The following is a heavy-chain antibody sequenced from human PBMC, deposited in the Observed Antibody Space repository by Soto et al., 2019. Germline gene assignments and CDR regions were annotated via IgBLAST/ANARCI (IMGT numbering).Heavy chain of an antibody. Sequence: GGSLRLSCAASGFTFSSYDMHWVRQATGKGLEWVSAIGTAGDTYYPGSVKGRFTISRENAKNSLYLQMNSLRAGDTAVYYCASGQENDYGDYNDALDIWGQGTMVTVSS. CDR3: ASGQENDYGDYNDALDI. CDR1: GFTFSSYD. J-gene: IGHJ3*02. D-gene: IGHD4-17*01. V-gene: IGHV3-13*01. CDR2: IGTAGDT.